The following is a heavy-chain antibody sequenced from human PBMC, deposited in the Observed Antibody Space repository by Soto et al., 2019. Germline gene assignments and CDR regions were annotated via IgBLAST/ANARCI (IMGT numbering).Heavy chain of an antibody. V-gene: IGHV4-59*01. CDR1: GGSISSYY. D-gene: IGHD6-13*01. J-gene: IGHJ6*03. Sequence: SETLSLTCTVFGGSISSYYWSWIRQPPGKGLERIGYIYYSGSTHYNPSLKSRVTISVDTSKNQFSLKLSSVTAADTALYYCAKGSSYEAISYYYYMDVWAKGT. CDR2: IYYSGST. CDR3: AKGSSYEAISYYYYMDV.